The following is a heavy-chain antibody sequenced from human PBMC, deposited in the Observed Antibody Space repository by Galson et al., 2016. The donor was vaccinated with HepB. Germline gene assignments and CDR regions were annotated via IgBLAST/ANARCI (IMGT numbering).Heavy chain of an antibody. CDR1: GGSISSTNW. J-gene: IGHJ4*02. CDR3: ARAHYDNVWGSYRHPRYFDY. Sequence: LSLTCTVSGGSISSTNWWSCVRQPPGKGLEWIGEIYHSGSTNYSPSLKSRVTISVDKSKNQFSLKLSSVTAADTAVYYCARAHYDNVWGSYRHPRYFDYWGQGTLVTVSS. D-gene: IGHD3-16*02. CDR2: IYHSGST. V-gene: IGHV4-4*02.